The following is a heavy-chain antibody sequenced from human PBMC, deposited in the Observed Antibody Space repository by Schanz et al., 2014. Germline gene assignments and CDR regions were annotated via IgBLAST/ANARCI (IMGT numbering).Heavy chain of an antibody. Sequence: QGQLVQSGAEVKKPGASVKVSCKASGYTFTSYGITWVRQAPGQGLEWMGWISAYNGHTTYAQKFQGRVTMTTDTSTSTAYMELRNVRYDDTAMYYCARGSPYCSSTSCSGLDANDVWGQGTLVTVSS. D-gene: IGHD2-2*01. J-gene: IGHJ3*01. V-gene: IGHV1-18*01. CDR1: GYTFTSYG. CDR2: ISAYNGHT. CDR3: ARGSPYCSSTSCSGLDANDV.